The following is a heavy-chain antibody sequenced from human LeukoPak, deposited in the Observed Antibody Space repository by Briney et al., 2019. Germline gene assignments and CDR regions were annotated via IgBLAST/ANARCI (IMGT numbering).Heavy chain of an antibody. J-gene: IGHJ4*02. CDR1: GGSFSGYY. Sequence: SETLSLTCAVYGGSFSGYYWSWIRQPPGKGLEWIGEINHSGSANYNPSLKSRVTISVDTSKNQFSLKLSSVTAADTAVYYCARRGGSYSPPFDYWGQGTLVTVSS. CDR2: INHSGSA. CDR3: ARRGGSYSPPFDY. V-gene: IGHV4-34*01. D-gene: IGHD1-26*01.